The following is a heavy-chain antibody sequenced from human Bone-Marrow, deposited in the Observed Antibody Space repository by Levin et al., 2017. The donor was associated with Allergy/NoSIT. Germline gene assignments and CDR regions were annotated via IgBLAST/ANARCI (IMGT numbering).Heavy chain of an antibody. D-gene: IGHD2-15*01. V-gene: IGHV4-34*01. Sequence: SETLSLTCAVYGGSFSGYYWSWIRQPPGKGLEWIGEINHSGSTNYNPSLKSRVTISVDTSKNQFSLKLSSVTAADTAVYYCARAGYCSGGSCYSGNFDYWGQGTLVTVSS. J-gene: IGHJ4*02. CDR3: ARAGYCSGGSCYSGNFDY. CDR1: GGSFSGYY. CDR2: INHSGST.